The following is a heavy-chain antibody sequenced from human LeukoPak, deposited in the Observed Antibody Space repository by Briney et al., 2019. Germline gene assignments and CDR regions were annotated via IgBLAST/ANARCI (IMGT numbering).Heavy chain of an antibody. CDR1: GFTFDDYA. CDR2: LSWNSGSI. CDR3: AKSSRGGDGDYGSFDY. Sequence: PGRSLRLSCAASGFTFDDYAMHWVRQVPGKGLEWVSGLSWNSGSIDYADSAKGRFTISRDNAKNSLYLQMNSLRAEDTALYYCAKSSRGGDGDYGSFDYWGQGTLVTVSS. J-gene: IGHJ4*02. D-gene: IGHD4-17*01. V-gene: IGHV3-9*01.